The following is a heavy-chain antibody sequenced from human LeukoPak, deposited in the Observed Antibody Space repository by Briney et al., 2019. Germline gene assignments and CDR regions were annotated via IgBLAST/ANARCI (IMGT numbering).Heavy chain of an antibody. J-gene: IGHJ3*02. CDR2: ISGSGGST. V-gene: IGHV3-23*01. CDR3: AKYRGDGYNLWDDAFDI. CDR1: GFTFSSYA. Sequence: AGFLRLSCAASGFTFSSYAMMWVAQAPGDGLEWVSAISGSGGSTYYADSVKGRFTISRDNSKTTLYLQMDSLRAEDTAVYYCAKYRGDGYNLWDDAFDIWGQGTMVTVSS. D-gene: IGHD5-12*01.